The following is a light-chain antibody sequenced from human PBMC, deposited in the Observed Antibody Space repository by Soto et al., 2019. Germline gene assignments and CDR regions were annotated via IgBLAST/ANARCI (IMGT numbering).Light chain of an antibody. V-gene: IGKV3-15*01. J-gene: IGKJ2*01. CDR1: QSVSSN. Sequence: EIVMTQSPATLSVSPGERATLSCRASQSVSSNLAWYQQKPGQAPRLLIYGASTRATAIPARFSGSGSGTEFTLTISSLQYEDFAVYYCQQYNNWPYTFGQGTKLEIK. CDR2: GAS. CDR3: QQYNNWPYT.